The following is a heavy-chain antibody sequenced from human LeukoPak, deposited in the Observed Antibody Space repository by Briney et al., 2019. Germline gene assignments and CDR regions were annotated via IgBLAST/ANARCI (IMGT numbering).Heavy chain of an antibody. D-gene: IGHD5-18*01. V-gene: IGHV4-61*02. CDR1: GDSISSGFYY. CDR2: SYTSGST. CDR3: ARSGYSHGYYTNWFDP. Sequence: SETLSLTCTVSGDSISSGFYYWSWIRQPAGKGLEWIGRSYTSGSTNYNPFLKSRVTISVDTSKNQFSLKLSSVTAADTAVYYCARSGYSHGYYTNWFDPWGQGALVTVSS. J-gene: IGHJ5*02.